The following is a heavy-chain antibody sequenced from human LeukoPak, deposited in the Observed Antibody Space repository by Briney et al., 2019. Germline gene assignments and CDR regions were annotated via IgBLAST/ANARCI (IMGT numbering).Heavy chain of an antibody. CDR1: GGTFNNYA. Sequence: ASVKVSCKASGGTFNNYAINWVRQAPGQGLEWMGGIIPIFGTANYAQKFQGRVTITADKSTSTAYMELSSLRSEDTAVYYCARDISARDEAWWFDPWGQGTLVTVSS. D-gene: IGHD5-24*01. CDR2: IIPIFGTA. J-gene: IGHJ5*02. CDR3: ARDISARDEAWWFDP. V-gene: IGHV1-69*06.